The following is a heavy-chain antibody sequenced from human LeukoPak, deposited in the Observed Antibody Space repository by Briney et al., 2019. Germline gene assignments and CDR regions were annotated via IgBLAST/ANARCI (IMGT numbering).Heavy chain of an antibody. CDR1: GGSISSGGYY. CDR2: IYYSGST. V-gene: IGHV4-61*08. D-gene: IGHD3-22*01. Sequence: SETLSLTCAVSGGSISSGGYYWSWIQQPPGTGLEWIGYIYYSGSTNYNPSLKSRVTISVDTSKNQFSLKLSSVTAADTAVYYCARDPDYYDSSGSSGYFDLWGRGTLVTVSS. J-gene: IGHJ2*01. CDR3: ARDPDYYDSSGSSGYFDL.